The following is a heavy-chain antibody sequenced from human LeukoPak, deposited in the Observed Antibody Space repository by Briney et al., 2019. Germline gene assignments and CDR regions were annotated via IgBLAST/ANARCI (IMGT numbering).Heavy chain of an antibody. CDR3: ARESTAFDY. CDR1: AYTFSNYY. Sequence: GASVKVSCKASAYTFSNYYMSWVRQAPGQGLEWMGLINPTGGSTSYAQQFQGRISMSRDTSTSTVYMEMSSLTSEDTALYYCARESTAFDYWGQGTLVTVSS. CDR2: INPTGGST. V-gene: IGHV1-46*01. J-gene: IGHJ4*02.